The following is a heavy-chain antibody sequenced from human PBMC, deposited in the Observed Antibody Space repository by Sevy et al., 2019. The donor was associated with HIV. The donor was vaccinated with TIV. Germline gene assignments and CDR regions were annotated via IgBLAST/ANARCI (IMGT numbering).Heavy chain of an antibody. CDR3: ARSGYSSSWYFGGDYYYGMDV. CDR2: IYPGDSDT. J-gene: IGHJ6*02. CDR1: GYSFTSYW. Sequence: GESLKISCKGSGYSFTSYWIGWVRQMPGKGLEWMGIIYPGDSDTRYSPSFQGQVTISADKSISTAYLQRSSLKASDTAMYYCARSGYSSSWYFGGDYYYGMDVWGQGTTVTVSS. D-gene: IGHD6-13*01. V-gene: IGHV5-51*01.